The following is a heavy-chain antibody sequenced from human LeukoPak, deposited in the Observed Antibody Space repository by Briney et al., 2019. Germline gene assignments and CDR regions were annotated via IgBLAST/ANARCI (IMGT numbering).Heavy chain of an antibody. V-gene: IGHV1-2*02. J-gene: IGHJ4*02. CDR3: ARDAPRGGYYDSSGYYSDY. CDR1: GYTFSSYD. D-gene: IGHD3-22*01. Sequence: ASVKVSCKASGYTFSSYDIKWVRQAPGQGLEWMGWINPKSGVTNCAQKFQVRVTMTRDTSISTAYMELTRLRSDDTAVYYCARDAPRGGYYDSSGYYSDYWGQGTLVTVSS. CDR2: INPKSGVT.